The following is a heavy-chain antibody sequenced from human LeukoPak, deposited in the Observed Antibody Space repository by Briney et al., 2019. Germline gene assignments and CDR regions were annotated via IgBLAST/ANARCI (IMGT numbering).Heavy chain of an antibody. J-gene: IGHJ4*02. CDR3: ARERGYYYGSGSYPPGY. CDR2: IYYSGST. CDR1: GGSISSSSYY. D-gene: IGHD3-10*01. Sequence: SETLSLTCTVSGGSISSSSYYWGWIRQPPGKGLEWIGSIYYSGSTYYNPSLKSRVTISVDTSKNQFSLKLSSVTAADTAVYYCARERGYYYGSGSYPPGYWGQGTLVTVSS. V-gene: IGHV4-39*07.